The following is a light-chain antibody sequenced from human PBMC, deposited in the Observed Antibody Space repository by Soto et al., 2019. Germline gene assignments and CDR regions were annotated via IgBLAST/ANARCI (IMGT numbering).Light chain of an antibody. V-gene: IGKV4-1*01. CDR1: QSVLSSSNNKNY. Sequence: DIVMTQSPDSLAVSLGERATINCKSSQSVLSSSNNKNYLAWYQQKPGQPPKLLIYWASTRESGVPDRFSGSGSGTDFTLTISSLQAADVAVYYCHQYYSTPYTFGQRTKLEIK. J-gene: IGKJ2*01. CDR3: HQYYSTPYT. CDR2: WAS.